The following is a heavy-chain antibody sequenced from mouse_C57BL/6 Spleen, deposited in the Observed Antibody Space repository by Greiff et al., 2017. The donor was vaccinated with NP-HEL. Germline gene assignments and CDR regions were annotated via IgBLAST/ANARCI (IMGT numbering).Heavy chain of an antibody. J-gene: IGHJ2*01. CDR1: GFTFSSYA. D-gene: IGHD1-1*01. V-gene: IGHV5-4*01. Sequence: EVQLVESGGGLVKPGGSLKLSCAASGFTFSSYAMSWVRQTPEKRLEWVATISDGGSYTYYPDNVKGRFTISRDNAKNNLYLQMSHLKSEDTAMYYCARDPYYGSSWYYFDYWGQGTTLTVSS. CDR2: ISDGGSYT. CDR3: ARDPYYGSSWYYFDY.